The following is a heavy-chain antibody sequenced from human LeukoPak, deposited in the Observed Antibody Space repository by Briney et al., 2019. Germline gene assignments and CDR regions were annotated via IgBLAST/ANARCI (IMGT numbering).Heavy chain of an antibody. V-gene: IGHV4-4*07. CDR3: ARDTDYYYDSSGYYGPYYFDY. J-gene: IGHJ4*02. CDR2: IYTSGST. D-gene: IGHD3-22*01. Sequence: SETLSLTCTVSGGSISSYYWSWIRQPAGKGLEWIGRIYTSGSTNYNPSLKSRVTMSVDTSKNQFSLKLSSVTAADTAVCYCARDTDYYYDSSGYYGPYYFDYWGQGTLVTVSS. CDR1: GGSISSYY.